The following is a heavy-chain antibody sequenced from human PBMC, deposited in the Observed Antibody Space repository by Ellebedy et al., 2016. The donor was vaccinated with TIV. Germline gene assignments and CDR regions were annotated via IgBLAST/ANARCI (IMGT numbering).Heavy chain of an antibody. V-gene: IGHV1-18*04. CDR2: ISADNGNT. CDR3: ARTHYRFGIIDYLDY. J-gene: IGHJ4*02. Sequence: ASSVKVSCKAYDNSFTRFGFTWVRQAPGQGLEWMGWISADNGNTKYAQMFQDRFTMTTDTSTKTVYMELRSLRSDDTALYYCARTHYRFGIIDYLDYWGQGTLVTVSS. D-gene: IGHD3-10*01. CDR1: DNSFTRFG.